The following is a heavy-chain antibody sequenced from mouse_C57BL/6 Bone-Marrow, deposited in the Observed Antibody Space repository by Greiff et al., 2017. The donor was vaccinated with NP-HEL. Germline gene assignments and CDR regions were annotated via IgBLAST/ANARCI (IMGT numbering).Heavy chain of an antibody. D-gene: IGHD1-1*01. CDR3: ARHVPIYYYGSSYEGYAMDY. Sequence: VKLMESGPGLVAPSQSLSITCTVSGFSLTSYGVHWVRQPPGKGLEWLVVIWSDGSTTYNSALKSRLSISKDNSKSQVFLKMNSLQTDDTAMYYCARHVPIYYYGSSYEGYAMDYWGQGTSVTVSS. V-gene: IGHV2-6-1*01. CDR1: GFSLTSYG. CDR2: IWSDGST. J-gene: IGHJ4*01.